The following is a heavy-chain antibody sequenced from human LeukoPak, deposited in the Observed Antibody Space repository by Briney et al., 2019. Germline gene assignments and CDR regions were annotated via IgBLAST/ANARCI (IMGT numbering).Heavy chain of an antibody. V-gene: IGHV4-59*01. CDR1: GDSMTADY. CDR3: ARDRGIGYGTSHLDS. Sequence: SETLSLTCTVSGDSMTADYWSWIRQPPGEGLECLGEVYHSGTSFYNPALTSRLTISIDTSKKQISLKVISLTPPHTALYFCARDRGIGYGTSHLDSWGAGVLVTVSS. J-gene: IGHJ4*02. D-gene: IGHD6-13*01. CDR2: VYHSGTS.